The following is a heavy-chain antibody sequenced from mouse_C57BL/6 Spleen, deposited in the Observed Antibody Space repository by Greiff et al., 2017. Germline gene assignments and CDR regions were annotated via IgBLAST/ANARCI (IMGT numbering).Heavy chain of an antibody. D-gene: IGHD3-3*01. CDR3: ARGRDGGEYFEV. CDR1: GYTFTSYW. Sequence: VQLQQPGAELVMPGASVKLSCKASGYTFTSYWMHWVKQRPGQGLEWIGEIDPSDSYTNYNQKFKGKSTLTVDTSSSTAYMQLSGLTSEDAAVYCWARGRDGGEYFEVWGTGTTVTASS. CDR2: IDPSDSYT. V-gene: IGHV1-69*01. J-gene: IGHJ1*03.